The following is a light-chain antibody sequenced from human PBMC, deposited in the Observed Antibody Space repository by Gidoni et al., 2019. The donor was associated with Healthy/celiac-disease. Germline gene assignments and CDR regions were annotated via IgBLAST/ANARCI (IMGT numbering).Light chain of an antibody. CDR3: QVWDSSSDHVV. Sequence: SYVLTQPPSVSVAPGKTNRMTCGGNNIGSKSVHWHQQKPGQAPVLVIHYDSERPSGIPERFSGSSFGNTATLTISRVEAGDEAGYYCQVWDSSSDHVVFGGGTKLPVL. J-gene: IGLJ2*01. CDR1: NIGSKS. V-gene: IGLV3-21*04. CDR2: YDS.